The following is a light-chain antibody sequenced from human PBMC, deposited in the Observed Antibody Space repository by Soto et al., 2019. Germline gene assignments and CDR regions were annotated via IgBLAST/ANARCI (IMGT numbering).Light chain of an antibody. J-gene: IGKJ4*01. CDR3: QHYNTQSIT. CDR1: ENIFKF. Sequence: DLQLIQSPATLSASVGDRITITCRASENIFKFLAWYQQRSGRAPNLLIYAASDLETGVPSRFSGRGSGTEFTLTIDSLQPDDYATYYCQHYNTQSITFGGGTKVDVK. V-gene: IGKV1-5*01. CDR2: AAS.